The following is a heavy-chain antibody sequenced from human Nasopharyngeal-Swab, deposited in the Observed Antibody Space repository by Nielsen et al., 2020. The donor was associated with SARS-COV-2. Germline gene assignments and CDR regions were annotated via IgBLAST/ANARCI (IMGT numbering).Heavy chain of an antibody. CDR3: AKDSTGIAVAGTQPSAFDF. CDR2: ISWNSGSI. D-gene: IGHD6-19*01. V-gene: IGHV3-9*01. Sequence: WIRKPPGKGVEWVSGISWNSGSIGYADSVKGRFTISRDNAKNSLYLQMNSLRAEDTALYYCAKDSTGIAVAGTQPSAFDFWGQGTMVTVSS. J-gene: IGHJ3*01.